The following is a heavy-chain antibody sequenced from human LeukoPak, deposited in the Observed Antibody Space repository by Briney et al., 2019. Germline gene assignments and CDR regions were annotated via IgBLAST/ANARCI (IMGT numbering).Heavy chain of an antibody. CDR3: ATSKGDSRWFDP. V-gene: IGHV4-34*01. CDR1: GGSFSGYY. CDR2: INHSGST. Sequence: SETLSLTCAVSGGSFSGYYWSWVRQPPGGGGERSGEINHSGSTNYHPSLTSRITISVDTSKNQFSLKLSSVTAADTAVYYCATSKGDSRWFDPWGQGTLVTVSS. D-gene: IGHD2-21*02. J-gene: IGHJ5*02.